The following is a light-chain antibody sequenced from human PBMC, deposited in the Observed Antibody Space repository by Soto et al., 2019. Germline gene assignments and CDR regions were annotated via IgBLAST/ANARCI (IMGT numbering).Light chain of an antibody. CDR2: SAS. V-gene: IGKV1-12*01. J-gene: IGKJ3*01. CDR1: QDISSW. CDR3: QQANSFPIA. Sequence: DIQMTQSPSSVSASVGDRVTITCRASQDISSWLAWYQQKPGKAPNLLISSASALQSGVPSRFSGSDPGTDFTLANTSLQPEYFATYYGQQANSFPIAFGPGTKVDIK.